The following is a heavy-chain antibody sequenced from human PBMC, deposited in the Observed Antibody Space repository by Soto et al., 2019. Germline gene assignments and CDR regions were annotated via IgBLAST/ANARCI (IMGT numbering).Heavy chain of an antibody. CDR3: ARLRIATNNYRWFDP. CDR1: GAALNSGNYY. D-gene: IGHD2-21*01. Sequence: SETLSLTCSVSGAALNSGNYYWSWIRQVPGKGLEWIGHIYVTGAVDYNPSLRDRITTSQDTSERQFSLNLRLVTAADTAVYYCARLRIATNNYRWFDPWGQGTLVTVSS. J-gene: IGHJ5*02. V-gene: IGHV4-31*03. CDR2: IYVTGAV.